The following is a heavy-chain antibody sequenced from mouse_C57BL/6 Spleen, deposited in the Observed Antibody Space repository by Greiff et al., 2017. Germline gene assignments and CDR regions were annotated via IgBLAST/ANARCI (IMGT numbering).Heavy chain of an antibody. J-gene: IGHJ1*03. CDR2: FYPGSGSI. CDR3: ARDEDRGYGYDGYFDV. Sequence: QVQLQQSGAELVKPGASVKLSCKASGYTFTEYTIHWVKQRSGQGLEWIGWFYPGSGSIKYNEKFKDKATLTADKSSSTVYMELSRLTSEDSAVYFCARDEDRGYGYDGYFDVWGTGTTVTVSS. CDR1: GYTFTEYT. D-gene: IGHD2-2*01. V-gene: IGHV1-62-2*01.